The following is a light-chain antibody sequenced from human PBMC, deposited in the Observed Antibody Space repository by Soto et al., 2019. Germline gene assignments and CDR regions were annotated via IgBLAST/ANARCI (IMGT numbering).Light chain of an antibody. J-gene: IGKJ5*01. CDR1: QSFSSY. CDR2: DAS. Sequence: DILLTQSPATLSLSPGERATLSCRASQSFSSYLAWYQQKPGQAPRLLIYDASKRATGIPARFSGRGSGTDFTLTISSLEPEDFALYYCQQRSNWPPVITFGQGTRLEIK. V-gene: IGKV3-11*01. CDR3: QQRSNWPPVIT.